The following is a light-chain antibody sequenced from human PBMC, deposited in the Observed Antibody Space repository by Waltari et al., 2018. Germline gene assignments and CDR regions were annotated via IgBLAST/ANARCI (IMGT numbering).Light chain of an antibody. J-gene: IGKJ2*01. CDR3: QHRYNWPMFT. CDR2: DAY. Sequence: EIVLTQSPATLSLSPGQRATLSCRASQSVDTYLHWYQQKPGQAPRLLIYDAYNRATGIPERFSGSGSGTDFTLTIDSLEPEDFAVYYCQHRYNWPMFTFGQGTNL. CDR1: QSVDTY. V-gene: IGKV3-11*01.